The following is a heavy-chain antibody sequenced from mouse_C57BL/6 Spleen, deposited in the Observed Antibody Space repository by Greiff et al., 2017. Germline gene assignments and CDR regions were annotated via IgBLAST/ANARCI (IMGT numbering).Heavy chain of an antibody. CDR2: ISSGSSTI. CDR1: GFTFSDYG. D-gene: IGHD1-1*01. V-gene: IGHV5-17*01. J-gene: IGHJ4*01. CDR3: ARRRVITDYAMDY. Sequence: DVKLVESGGGLVKPGGSLKLSCAASGFTFSDYGMHWVRQAPEKGLEWVAYISSGSSTIYYADTVKGRFTISRDNAKNTLFLQMTSLRSEDTAMYYCARRRVITDYAMDYWGQGTSVTVSS.